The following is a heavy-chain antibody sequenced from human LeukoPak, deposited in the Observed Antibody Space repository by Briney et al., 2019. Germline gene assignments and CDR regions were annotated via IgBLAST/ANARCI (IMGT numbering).Heavy chain of an antibody. CDR1: GYTFTTYD. D-gene: IGHD3-9*01. J-gene: IGHJ4*02. CDR2: INPNSGNT. Sequence: ASVKVSCKASGYTFTTYDINWVRQATGQGLQWMGWINPNSGNTGYAQKFQGRITITRNTSISTAYMELSSLRSEDTAVYYCATSGGYYDILTGYWYYFDYWGQGTLVTVSS. V-gene: IGHV1-8*03. CDR3: ATSGGYYDILTGYWYYFDY.